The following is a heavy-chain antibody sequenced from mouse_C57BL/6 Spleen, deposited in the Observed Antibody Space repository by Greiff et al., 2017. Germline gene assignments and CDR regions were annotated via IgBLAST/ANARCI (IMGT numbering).Heavy chain of an antibody. Sequence: QVQQQQPGTELVKPGASVKLSCKASGYTFTSYWMHWVKQRPGQGLEWIGNINPSNGGTNYNEKFKSKATLTVDKSSSTAYMQLSSLTSEDSAVYYCAREGWDTGGAMDYWGQGTSVTVSS. J-gene: IGHJ4*01. CDR3: AREGWDTGGAMDY. D-gene: IGHD4-1*01. V-gene: IGHV1-53*01. CDR1: GYTFTSYW. CDR2: INPSNGGT.